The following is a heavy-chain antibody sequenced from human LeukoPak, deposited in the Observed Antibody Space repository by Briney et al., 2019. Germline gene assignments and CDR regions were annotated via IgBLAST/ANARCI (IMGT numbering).Heavy chain of an antibody. D-gene: IGHD2-15*01. CDR2: INHSGST. Sequence: SETLSLTCAVYGGSFSGYYWSWIRQPPGKGLEWIGEINHSGSTNYNPSLKSRVTISVDTSKNQFSLKLSSVTAADTAVYYCARIRKGYCSGGSCYRTYYYYYYMDVWGKGTTVTVSS. J-gene: IGHJ6*03. CDR1: GGSFSGYY. V-gene: IGHV4-34*01. CDR3: ARIRKGYCSGGSCYRTYYYYYYMDV.